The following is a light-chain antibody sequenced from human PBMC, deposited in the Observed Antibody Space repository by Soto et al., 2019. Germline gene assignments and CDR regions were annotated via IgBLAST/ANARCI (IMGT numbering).Light chain of an antibody. J-gene: IGKJ4*01. CDR3: QQFNTYPT. Sequence: DIQMTQSPSTLSASVGHRVTITCRASQTISTWLAWYQQKPGKAPELLIYDASTLESGVPSRFSGSGSGTDFTLTISSLQPEDFATYHCQQFNTYPTFGGGTKVDI. CDR1: QTISTW. V-gene: IGKV1-5*01. CDR2: DAS.